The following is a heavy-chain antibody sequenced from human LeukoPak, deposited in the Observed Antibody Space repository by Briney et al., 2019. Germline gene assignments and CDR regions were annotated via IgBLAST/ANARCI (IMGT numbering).Heavy chain of an antibody. D-gene: IGHD2-21*02. Sequence: GGSLRLSCAASGFTFSSYGMHWVRQTPGKGLEWVAVIWYDGSNKYYADSVKGRFTISRDNSKNTLYLQMNSLRAEDTAVYYCARGTASATNEIDYWGQGTLVTVSS. J-gene: IGHJ4*02. CDR3: ARGTASATNEIDY. V-gene: IGHV3-33*01. CDR1: GFTFSSYG. CDR2: IWYDGSNK.